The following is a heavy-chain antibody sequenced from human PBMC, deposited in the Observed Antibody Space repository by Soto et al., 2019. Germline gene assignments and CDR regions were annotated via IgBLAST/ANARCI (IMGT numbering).Heavy chain of an antibody. CDR3: TRSIGSGGVIGGFDY. Sequence: QVQLVQSETEVKKPGSAVKVSCKASGGTFNTYAMNWVRQAPGQGLEWMGGIIPMFDTPRYAQKFKGRVTITVDESTTTAYMELSSLRSDDTAVYYCTRSIGSGGVIGGFDYWGQGTLVTVSS. D-gene: IGHD3-16*02. J-gene: IGHJ4*02. CDR2: IIPMFDTP. CDR1: GGTFNTYA. V-gene: IGHV1-69*01.